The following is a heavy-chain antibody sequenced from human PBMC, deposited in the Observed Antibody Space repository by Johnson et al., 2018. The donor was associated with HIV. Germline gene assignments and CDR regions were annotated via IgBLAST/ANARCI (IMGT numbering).Heavy chain of an antibody. V-gene: IGHV3-64*01. D-gene: IGHD4-23*01. Sequence: MQLVESGGGLVQPGGSLRLSCAASGFTFSSYAMHWVRQAPGKGLEYVSGISSNGGNTYYANSVKGRFTISRDNSKNTLYLQMNSLRAEDTAVYYCAREGSTVVTSAFDIWGQGTMVTVSS. CDR3: AREGSTVVTSAFDI. CDR1: GFTFSSYA. CDR2: ISSNGGNT. J-gene: IGHJ3*02.